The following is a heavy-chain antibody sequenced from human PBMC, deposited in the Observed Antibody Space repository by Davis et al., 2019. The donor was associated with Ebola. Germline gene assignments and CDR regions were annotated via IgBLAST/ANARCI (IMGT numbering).Heavy chain of an antibody. D-gene: IGHD1-26*01. CDR3: ARELLPLGGYGMDV. V-gene: IGHV3-30*04. J-gene: IGHJ6*02. CDR2: ISYDGTDK. CDR1: GFTFSSSA. Sequence: PGGSLRLSCASSGFTFSSSAMHWVRQAPGKGLEWVAVISYDGTDKYYADSVKGRFTISRDNSKNTLYLQMNSLRAEDTAVYYCARELLPLGGYGMDVWGQGTTVTVSS.